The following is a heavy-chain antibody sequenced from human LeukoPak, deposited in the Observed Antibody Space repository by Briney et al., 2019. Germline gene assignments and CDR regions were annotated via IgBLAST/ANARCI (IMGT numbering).Heavy chain of an antibody. CDR2: ISSSSSTI. Sequence: GGSLRLSCVASGFSFSSYSTNWVRQAPGKGLEWVSYISSSSSTIYYADSVKGRFTVSRDNAKNSVYLQMNSLRVEDMAVYYCARDYKYAFDNWGQGTLVTVSS. V-gene: IGHV3-48*04. D-gene: IGHD5-24*01. CDR1: GFSFSSYS. J-gene: IGHJ4*02. CDR3: ARDYKYAFDN.